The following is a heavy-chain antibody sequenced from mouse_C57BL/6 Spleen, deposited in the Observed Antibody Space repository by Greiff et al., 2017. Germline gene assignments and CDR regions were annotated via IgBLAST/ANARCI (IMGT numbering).Heavy chain of an antibody. CDR3: TRENDYDDARYFDV. J-gene: IGHJ1*03. CDR1: GYTFTDYE. CDR2: IDPETGGT. Sequence: VKLVESGAELVRPGASVTLSCKASGYTFTDYEMHWVKQTPVHGLEWIGAIDPETGGTAYNQKFKGKAILTADKSSSTAYMELRSLTSEDSAVYYCTRENDYDDARYFDVWGTGTTVTVSS. D-gene: IGHD2-4*01. V-gene: IGHV1-15*01.